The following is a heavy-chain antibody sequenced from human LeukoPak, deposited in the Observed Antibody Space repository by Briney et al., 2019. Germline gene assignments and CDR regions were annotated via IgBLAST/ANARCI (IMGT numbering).Heavy chain of an antibody. D-gene: IGHD6-13*01. CDR2: IYSGGST. Sequence: PGGSLRLSCAASGFTVSSNYMSWVRQAPGKGLEWVSVIYSGGSTYYADSVKGRFTISRDNSKNTLYLQMNSLRAEDTAVYYCASTLSGSSWSYYYYYGMDVWGQGTTVTVSS. V-gene: IGHV3-53*01. J-gene: IGHJ6*02. CDR3: ASTLSGSSWSYYYYYGMDV. CDR1: GFTVSSNY.